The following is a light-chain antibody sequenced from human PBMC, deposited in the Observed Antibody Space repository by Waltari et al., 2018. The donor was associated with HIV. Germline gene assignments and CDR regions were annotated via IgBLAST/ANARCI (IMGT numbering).Light chain of an antibody. V-gene: IGLV1-47*01. CDR2: TNN. J-gene: IGLJ1*01. CDR1: SSNSGRTY. CDR3: AAWNDRLSGYV. Sequence: QSVLPQPPSASGTPGPRVTFPCSGSSSNSGRTYVYWYQQLPGTAPKLLIYTNNQRPSGVPDRFSGSKSGTSASLAISGLRSEDEADYYCAAWNDRLSGYVFGTGTKVTV.